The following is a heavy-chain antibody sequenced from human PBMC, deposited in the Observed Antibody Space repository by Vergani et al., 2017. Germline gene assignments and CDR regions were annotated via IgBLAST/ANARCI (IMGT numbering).Heavy chain of an antibody. J-gene: IGHJ4*02. V-gene: IGHV4-34*02. CDR1: GGSLRGYF. D-gene: IGHD3-10*01. Sequence: QVHLQQRGAGVLKPSETLSLPCGVIGGSLRGYFWSWIRQSPGRGLEWIGEITAIGSAKYSPSATSRVTISVDTSRGEFTLTVTSVTAADTGLYFCASRRPRLNLGSKSNAGTFDSWGQGTLVTVSS. CDR2: ITAIGSA. CDR3: ASRRPRLNLGSKSNAGTFDS.